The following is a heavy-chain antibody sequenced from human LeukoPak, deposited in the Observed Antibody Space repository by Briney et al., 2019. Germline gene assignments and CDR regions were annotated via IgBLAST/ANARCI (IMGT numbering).Heavy chain of an antibody. V-gene: IGHV4-4*02. CDR2: IYHSGST. Sequence: SETLSLTCAVSGGSISSSNWWSWVRQPPGKGLEWIGEIYHSGSTNYNPSLKSRVTISVDKSKNQFSLKLSSVTAADTAVYYCASDHHYYYDSSGYSDAFDIWGQGTMVTVSS. D-gene: IGHD3-22*01. CDR3: ASDHHYYYDSSGYSDAFDI. J-gene: IGHJ3*02. CDR1: GGSISSSNW.